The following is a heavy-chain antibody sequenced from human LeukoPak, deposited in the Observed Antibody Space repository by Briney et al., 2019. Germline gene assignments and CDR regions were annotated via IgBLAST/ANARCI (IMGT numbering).Heavy chain of an antibody. J-gene: IGHJ4*02. D-gene: IGHD6-25*01. Sequence: PGGSLRLSCAASGSTFSSYAMHWVRQAPGKGLEWVAVISYDGSNKYYADSVKGQFTITRDNSKNTLYLQMNSLRAEDTAVYYCARDWEAAGYFDYWGQGTLVTVSS. CDR1: GSTFSSYA. V-gene: IGHV3-30*04. CDR2: ISYDGSNK. CDR3: ARDWEAAGYFDY.